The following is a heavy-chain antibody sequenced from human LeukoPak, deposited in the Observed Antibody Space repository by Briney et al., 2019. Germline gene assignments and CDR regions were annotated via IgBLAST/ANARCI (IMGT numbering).Heavy chain of an antibody. D-gene: IGHD3-22*01. Sequence: SETLSLTCAVYGGSFSGYYWSWIRQPPGKGLEWIGEINHSGSTNYNPSLKSRVTISVDTSKNQFSLKLSPVTAADTAVYYCARGGGSGYSSANDAFDIWGQGTMVTVSS. CDR3: ARGGGSGYSSANDAFDI. CDR2: INHSGST. CDR1: GGSFSGYY. V-gene: IGHV4-34*01. J-gene: IGHJ3*02.